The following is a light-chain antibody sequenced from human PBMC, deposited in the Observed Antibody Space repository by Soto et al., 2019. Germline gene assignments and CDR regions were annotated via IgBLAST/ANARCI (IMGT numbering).Light chain of an antibody. CDR1: QGVSSS. CDR2: GAS. J-gene: IGKJ5*01. CDR3: QQQHCYPIT. Sequence: VMTQSPATRSVCPGERVTLSCRARQGVSSSLAWYQQKPGQAPRLLIYGASTTATGIPTRISGSGSETEFTLTISSLHSDDSAIYYCQQQHCYPITFGQGTRLEIK. V-gene: IGKV3-15*01.